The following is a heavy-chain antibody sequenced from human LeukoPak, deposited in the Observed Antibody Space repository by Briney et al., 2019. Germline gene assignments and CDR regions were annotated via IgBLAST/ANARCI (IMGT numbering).Heavy chain of an antibody. CDR2: INPNSGGT. CDR1: GYTFTCYY. CDR3: ARAFDRGVIPPPHFCYYYGMDV. Sequence: ASVKVSCKASGYTFTCYYMHWVRQAPGQGREWMGWINPNSGGTNYAQKFQGRVTMTRDTSISTAYMELSRLRSDDTAVYYCARAFDRGVIPPPHFCYYYGMDVWGQGTTVTVSS. V-gene: IGHV1-2*02. J-gene: IGHJ6*02. D-gene: IGHD3-10*01.